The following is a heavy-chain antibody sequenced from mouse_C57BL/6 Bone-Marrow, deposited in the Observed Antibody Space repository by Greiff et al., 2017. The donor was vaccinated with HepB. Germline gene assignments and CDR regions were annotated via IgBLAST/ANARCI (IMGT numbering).Heavy chain of an antibody. CDR1: GFNIKDDY. CDR3: TTRRLRRSPWYFDV. J-gene: IGHJ1*03. CDR2: IDPENGDT. V-gene: IGHV14-4*01. Sequence: EVKLMESGAELVRPGASVKLSCTASGFNIKDDYMHWVKQRPEQGLEWIGWIDPENGDTEYASKFQGKATITADTSSNTAYLQLSSLTSEDTAVYYCTTRRLRRSPWYFDVWGTGTTVTVSS. D-gene: IGHD2-4*01.